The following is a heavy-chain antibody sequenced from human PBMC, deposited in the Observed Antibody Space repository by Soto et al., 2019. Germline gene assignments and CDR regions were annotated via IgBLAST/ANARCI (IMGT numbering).Heavy chain of an antibody. CDR1: GYTFTGYY. J-gene: IGHJ4*02. CDR2: INPNSGGT. V-gene: IGHV1-2*02. D-gene: IGHD3-22*01. Sequence: GASVKVSCKASGYTFTGYYMHWVRQAPGQGLEWMGWINPNSGGTNYAQKFQGRVTMTRDTSISTAYMELSRLRSDDTAVYYCAREAYYYDSSGYENWGQGTLVTVS. CDR3: AREAYYYDSSGYEN.